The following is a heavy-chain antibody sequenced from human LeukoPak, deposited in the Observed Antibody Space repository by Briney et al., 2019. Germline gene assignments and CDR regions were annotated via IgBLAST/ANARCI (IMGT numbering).Heavy chain of an antibody. CDR2: IWFDGSGT. CDR1: GFTFSNYG. J-gene: IGHJ4*02. CDR3: ARHASTHYFDS. D-gene: IGHD2/OR15-2a*01. V-gene: IGHV3-33*01. Sequence: GGSLRLPCVASGFTFSNYGMHWLRQAPGKGLEGVAIIWFDGSGTYYADSVKGRVTFSRDNSKNTLYLQMNSLRAEDTAMYYCARHASTHYFDSWGQGTLVTVSS.